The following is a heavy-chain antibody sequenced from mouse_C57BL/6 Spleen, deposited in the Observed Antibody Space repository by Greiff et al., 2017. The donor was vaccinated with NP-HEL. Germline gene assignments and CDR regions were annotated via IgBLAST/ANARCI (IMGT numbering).Heavy chain of an antibody. V-gene: IGHV1-69*01. CDR1: GYTFTSYW. J-gene: IGHJ1*03. Sequence: VQLQQSGAELVMPGASVKLSCKASGYTFTSYWMHWVKQRPGQGLEWIGEIDPSDSYTNYNQKFKGKSTLTVDKSSSTAYMQLSILTSEDSAVYYCARRTGSSLYFDVWGTGTTVTVSS. D-gene: IGHD1-1*01. CDR3: ARRTGSSLYFDV. CDR2: IDPSDSYT.